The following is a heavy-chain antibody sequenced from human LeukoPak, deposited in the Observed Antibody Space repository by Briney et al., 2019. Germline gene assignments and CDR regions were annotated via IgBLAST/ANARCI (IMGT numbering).Heavy chain of an antibody. CDR2: IFSNDEK. CDR1: GFSLSNARMG. CDR3: ARIDYGGKGCVDY. J-gene: IGHJ4*02. D-gene: IGHD4-23*01. Sequence: SGPTLVNPTETLTLTCTVSGFSLSNARMGVSWIRQPPGKALEWLAHIFSNDEKSYSTSLKSRLTISKDTSKSQVVLTMTNMNPVHTATYYCARIDYGGKGCVDYGGQGNLVTVSS. V-gene: IGHV2-26*01.